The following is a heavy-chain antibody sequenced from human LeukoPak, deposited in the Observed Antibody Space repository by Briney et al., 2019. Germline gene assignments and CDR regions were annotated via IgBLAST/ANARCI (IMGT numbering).Heavy chain of an antibody. CDR3: ARGYYDSSGLDY. D-gene: IGHD3-22*01. Sequence: GGSLRLSCAASGFTFSSYAMSWVRQAPGKGLEWVAVISYDGSNKYYADSVKGRFTISRDNSKNTLYLQMNSLRAEDTAVYYCARGYYDSSGLDYWGQGALVTVSS. CDR2: ISYDGSNK. V-gene: IGHV3-30-3*01. CDR1: GFTFSSYA. J-gene: IGHJ4*02.